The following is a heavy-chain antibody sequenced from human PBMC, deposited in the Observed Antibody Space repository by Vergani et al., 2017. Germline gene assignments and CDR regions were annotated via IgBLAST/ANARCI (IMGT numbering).Heavy chain of an antibody. Sequence: QVQLVQSGAEVKKPGSSVKVSCKASGGTFSSYTISWVRQAPGQGLEWMGRIIPILGIANYAQKFQGRVTITADKSTSTAYMELSSLRSEDTAVYYCAREIVRGITKRVVVTDGFDPWGQGTLVTGSA. J-gene: IGHJ5*02. CDR2: IIPILGIA. CDR3: AREIVRGITKRVVVTDGFDP. V-gene: IGHV1-69*08. CDR1: GGTFSSYT. D-gene: IGHD3-22*01.